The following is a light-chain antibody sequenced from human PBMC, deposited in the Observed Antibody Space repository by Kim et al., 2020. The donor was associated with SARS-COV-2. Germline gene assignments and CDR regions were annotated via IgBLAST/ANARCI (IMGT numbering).Light chain of an antibody. Sequence: GKTVTISCTRSSGSIASNYVKWYQQRPGSAPTTVIYEDNQRPSGVPDRFSGSIDSSYNSASLTISGLKTEDEADYYCQSYDSSAWVFGGGTQLTVL. CDR3: QSYDSSAWV. CDR1: SGSIASNY. J-gene: IGLJ3*02. V-gene: IGLV6-57*03. CDR2: EDN.